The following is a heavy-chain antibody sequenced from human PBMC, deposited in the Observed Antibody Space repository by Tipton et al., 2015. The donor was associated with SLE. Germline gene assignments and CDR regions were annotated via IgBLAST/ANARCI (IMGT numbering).Heavy chain of an antibody. J-gene: IGHJ3*01. Sequence: TLSLTCTVSGGSIGSSSYYWGWIRQPPGKGLEWIGYIYYSGSTNYNPSLKSRVTISVDTSKNQFSLKLSSVTAADTAVYYCATEGQDDAFDVWGQGTMVTVSS. CDR1: GGSIGSSSYY. CDR3: ATEGQDDAFDV. V-gene: IGHV4-61*05. CDR2: IYYSGST.